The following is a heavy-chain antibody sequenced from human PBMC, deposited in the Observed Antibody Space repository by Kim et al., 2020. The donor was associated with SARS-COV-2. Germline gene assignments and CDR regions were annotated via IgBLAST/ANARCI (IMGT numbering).Heavy chain of an antibody. J-gene: IGHJ4*02. D-gene: IGHD2-8*02. CDR3: AKGPLGYCTGRLCYPFDS. V-gene: IGHV3-23*01. Sequence: VKGRFTISRDNSKNTLYLQMNSLRAEDTAVYYCAKGPLGYCTGRLCYPFDSWGQGTLVTVSS.